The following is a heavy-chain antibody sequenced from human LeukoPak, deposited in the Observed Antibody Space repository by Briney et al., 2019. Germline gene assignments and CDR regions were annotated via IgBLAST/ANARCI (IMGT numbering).Heavy chain of an antibody. CDR2: SSAYNVNT. D-gene: IGHD3-22*01. CDR3: AREILLDSSGYYWDY. CDR1: GYTFTSYG. V-gene: IGHV1-18*01. J-gene: IGHJ4*02. Sequence: ASVKVSCKASGYTFTSYGISWVRQAPGQGLEWMGWSSAYNVNTNYAQKLQGRVTMTTDTSTSTAHTELRRLRSDATAVYYCAREILLDSSGYYWDYWGQGTLVTLSS.